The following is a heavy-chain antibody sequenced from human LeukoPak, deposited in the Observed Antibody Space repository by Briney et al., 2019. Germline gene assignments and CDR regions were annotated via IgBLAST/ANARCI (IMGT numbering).Heavy chain of an antibody. D-gene: IGHD3-9*01. CDR3: ARTTYDILTDDAFDI. J-gene: IGHJ3*02. V-gene: IGHV1-2*02. Sequence: ASVKVSCKASGYTFTGYYMHWVRQAPGQGLEWMGWINPNSGGTNYAQKFQGRVTMTRDTSISTAYVELSRLRSDDTAVYYCARTTYDILTDDAFDIWGQGTMVTVSS. CDR1: GYTFTGYY. CDR2: INPNSGGT.